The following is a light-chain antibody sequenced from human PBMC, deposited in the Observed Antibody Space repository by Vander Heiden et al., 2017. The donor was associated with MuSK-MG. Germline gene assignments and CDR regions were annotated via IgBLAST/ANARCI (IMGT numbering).Light chain of an antibody. J-gene: IGKJ2*01. Sequence: EIVLTQSPGTLSLSPGERATLSCRASQSVSSSYLAWYQQKPGQAPRLLIYGASSRATGIPDRFSGSGSGTDFTLNISRLEPEDFAVYYCKQYGRSPPVTFGQGTKLEIK. V-gene: IGKV3-20*01. CDR2: GAS. CDR1: QSVSSSY. CDR3: KQYGRSPPVT.